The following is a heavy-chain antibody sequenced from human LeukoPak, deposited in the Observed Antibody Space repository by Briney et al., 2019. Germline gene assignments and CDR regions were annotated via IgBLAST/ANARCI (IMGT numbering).Heavy chain of an antibody. CDR2: ISAYNGNT. CDR3: ARDKGIQLWLREYYFDY. D-gene: IGHD5-18*01. V-gene: IGHV1-18*01. J-gene: IGHJ4*02. CDR1: GYTFTSYG. Sequence: ASVKVSCKASGYTFTSYGISWVRQAPGQGLEWMGWISAYNGNTNYAQKLQGRVTMTTDTSTSTAYMELRSLRSDDTAVYYCARDKGIQLWLREYYFDYWGQGTLVTVSS.